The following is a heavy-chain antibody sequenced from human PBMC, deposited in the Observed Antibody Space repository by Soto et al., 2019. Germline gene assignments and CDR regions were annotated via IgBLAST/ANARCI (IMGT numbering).Heavy chain of an antibody. CDR1: GDSVSSNSAA. CDR2: TYYKSNWYN. V-gene: IGHV6-1*01. D-gene: IGHD3-22*01. CDR3: ERHNLINVYYAGPGRALDL. Sequence: PSQTLSLTCVISGDSVSSNSAAWNWIRQSPSRGLEWLGRTYYKSNWYNDYAVSVQSRITINPDTSKNQVSLQLNSVTPDDSAVYYRERHNLINVYYAGPGRALDLWGQGTTVTVSS. J-gene: IGHJ6*02.